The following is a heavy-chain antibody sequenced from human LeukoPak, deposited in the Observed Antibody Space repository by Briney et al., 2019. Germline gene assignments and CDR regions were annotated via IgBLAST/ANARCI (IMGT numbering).Heavy chain of an antibody. CDR3: ANAQGSGYNYYGMDV. D-gene: IGHD2-15*01. CDR2: IYPRDGST. J-gene: IGHJ6*02. V-gene: IGHV1-46*01. Sequence: ASVKVSCKASGYTFTSNYIHWVRQAPGQGLEWMGMIYPRDGSTSYAQKFQGRVTVTRDTSTSTVHMELSGLRSEDTAVYYCANAQGSGYNYYGMDVWGQGTTVTVSS. CDR1: GYTFTSNY.